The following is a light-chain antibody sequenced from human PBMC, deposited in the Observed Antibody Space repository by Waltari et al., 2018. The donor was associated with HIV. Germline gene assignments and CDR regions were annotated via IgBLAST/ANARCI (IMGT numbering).Light chain of an antibody. CDR1: SSDVGGYNY. CDR3: CSYAGSYTFV. CDR2: DVS. Sequence: QSALTQPRSVSGSPGQSVTISCTGTSSDVGGYNYVSWYQQHPGTAPKHMIYDVSKRPSGVPDRFSGSKSGNTASLTISGLQAEDEADYYCCSYAGSYTFVFGGGTKLTVL. J-gene: IGLJ2*01. V-gene: IGLV2-11*01.